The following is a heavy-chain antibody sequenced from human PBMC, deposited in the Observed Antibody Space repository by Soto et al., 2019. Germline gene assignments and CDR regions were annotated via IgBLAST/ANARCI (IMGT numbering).Heavy chain of an antibody. D-gene: IGHD2-2*01. CDR2: FDPEDGET. CDR3: ATSALKYQLLFFGMDV. CDR1: GYTLTELS. Sequence: GASVKVSCKVSGYTLTELSMHWVRQAPGKGLEWMGGFDPEDGETIYAQKFQGRVTMTEDTSTDTAYMELSSLRSEDTAVYYCATSALKYQLLFFGMDVWGQGTTVTVSS. J-gene: IGHJ6*02. V-gene: IGHV1-24*01.